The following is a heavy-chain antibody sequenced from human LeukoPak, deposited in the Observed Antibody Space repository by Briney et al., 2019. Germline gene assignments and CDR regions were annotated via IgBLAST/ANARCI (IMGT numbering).Heavy chain of an antibody. J-gene: IGHJ6*04. Sequence: PGGSLRLSCAASGFTFSSYAMSWVRQAPGKGLEWVSAISGSGGSTYYADSVKGRFTISRGNSKNTLYLQMNSLRAEDTAVYYCAKTGGYCSSASCPDKYGMDVWGKGTTVTVSS. CDR3: AKTGGYCSSASCPDKYGMDV. CDR1: GFTFSSYA. D-gene: IGHD2-2*01. CDR2: ISGSGGST. V-gene: IGHV3-23*01.